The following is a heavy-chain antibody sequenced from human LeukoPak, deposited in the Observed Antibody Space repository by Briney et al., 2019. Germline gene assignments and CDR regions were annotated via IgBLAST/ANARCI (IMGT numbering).Heavy chain of an antibody. D-gene: IGHD2-8*01. J-gene: IGHJ6*02. CDR2: ISNSGSRT. Sequence: GGSLRLSCAPPGFTLGDYYMSSIRQAPGKGLEWISYISNSGSRTHYADSEKGRFTSSRDNAKNTLYLQMNSLRVEDTAVYYCARDWRNGGLDVWGQGTTVTVSS. V-gene: IGHV3-11*01. CDR3: ARDWRNGGLDV. CDR1: GFTLGDYY.